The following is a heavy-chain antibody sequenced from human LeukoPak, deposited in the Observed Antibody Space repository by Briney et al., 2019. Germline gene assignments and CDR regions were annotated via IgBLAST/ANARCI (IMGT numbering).Heavy chain of an antibody. Sequence: PGGSLRLSCIASGFTFSSYAMHWVRQAPGKGLEWVAVISYDGSNKYYADSVKGRFTISRDNSKNTLYLQMNSLRAEDTAVYYCAREGTHWGQGTLVTVSS. CDR3: AREGTH. D-gene: IGHD1-1*01. J-gene: IGHJ4*02. CDR1: GFTFSSYA. CDR2: ISYDGSNK. V-gene: IGHV3-30-3*01.